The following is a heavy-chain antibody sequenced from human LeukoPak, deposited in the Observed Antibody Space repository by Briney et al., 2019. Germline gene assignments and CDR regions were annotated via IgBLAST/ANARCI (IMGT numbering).Heavy chain of an antibody. CDR2: ISAYNGNT. V-gene: IGHV1-18*01. D-gene: IGHD3-22*01. CDR1: GGTFSSYA. CDR3: TRGSYYDSSGYSGVRLFDY. J-gene: IGHJ4*02. Sequence: ASVKVSCKASGGTFSSYAISWVRQAPGQGLEWMGWISAYNGNTNYAQKLQGRVTMTTDTSTSTAYMELRSLRSDDTALYYCTRGSYYDSSGYSGVRLFDYWGQGTPVTVPS.